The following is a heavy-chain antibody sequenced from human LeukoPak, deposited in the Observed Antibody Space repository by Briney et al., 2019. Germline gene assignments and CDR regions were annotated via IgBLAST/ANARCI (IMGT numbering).Heavy chain of an antibody. CDR3: ARGWRPTAITTFLTPHYYHMDV. D-gene: IGHD3-3*01. J-gene: IGHJ6*03. V-gene: IGHV1-69*05. CDR1: GGNFGNSA. CDR2: IIPFYGTR. Sequence: GSSVKVSCKASGGNFGNSAISWVRRAPGHGLEWMGGIIPFYGTRHYAQKLQGRVTLTTDESTSSVYMELSRLTSEETAVYYYARGWRPTAITTFLTPHYYHMDVWGGGTTVTVS.